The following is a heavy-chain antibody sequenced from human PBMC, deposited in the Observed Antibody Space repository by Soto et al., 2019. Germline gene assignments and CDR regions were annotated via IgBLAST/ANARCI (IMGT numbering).Heavy chain of an antibody. CDR3: ARLLGHYFYAIHV. J-gene: IGHJ6*02. Sequence: EVQLVESGGGLVQPGGSLRLSCAASGFTFSKYWMSWVRQAPGKGLEWVANIKQDGSEKNCVDSVRGGLTISRDNAKNSHYLQMNRLRAENTAVYYCARLLGHYFYAIHVWGQGTTVTLSS. CDR2: IKQDGSEK. CDR1: GFTFSKYW. V-gene: IGHV3-7*05.